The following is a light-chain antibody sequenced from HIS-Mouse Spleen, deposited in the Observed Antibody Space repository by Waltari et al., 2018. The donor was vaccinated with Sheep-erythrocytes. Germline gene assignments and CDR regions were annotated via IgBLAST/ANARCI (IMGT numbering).Light chain of an antibody. V-gene: IGLV3-1*01. CDR1: NLGDKY. CDR2: QDS. J-gene: IGLJ2*01. CDR3: QAWDSSTAV. Sequence: SYELTQPPSVSVSPGQTASITCSGDNLGDKYACWYQQKPGQSPVLVIYQDSKRPSGIPWRFAGSNSGNTATLTISGTQAMDEADYYCQAWDSSTAVFGGGTKLTVL.